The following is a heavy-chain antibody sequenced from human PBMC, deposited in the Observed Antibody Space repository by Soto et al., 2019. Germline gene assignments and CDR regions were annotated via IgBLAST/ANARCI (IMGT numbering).Heavy chain of an antibody. CDR1: GLTVSHNY. D-gene: IGHD3-16*01. CDR2: LYTEGTT. J-gene: IGHJ6*02. Sequence: GGSLRLSCVASGLTVSHNYMAWVRQAPEMGLEWVSILYTEGTTYYADSVKGRFTISRDSSKNTLFLQMDSLRAEDTAVYYCVRPRPSGENYGMDVWGQGTTVTAP. CDR3: VRPRPSGENYGMDV. V-gene: IGHV3-53*01.